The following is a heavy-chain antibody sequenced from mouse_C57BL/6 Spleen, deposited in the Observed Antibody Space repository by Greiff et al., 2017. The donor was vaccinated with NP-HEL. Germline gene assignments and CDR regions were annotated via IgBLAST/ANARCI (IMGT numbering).Heavy chain of an antibody. CDR3: ARGYYYAMDY. V-gene: IGHV1-80*01. J-gene: IGHJ4*01. Sequence: VQGVESGAELVKPGASVKISCKASGYAFSSYWMNWVKQRPGKGLEWIGQIYPGDGATNYNGKFKGKATLTADKSSSTAYMQLSSLTSEDSAVYFCARGYYYAMDYWGQGTSVTVSS. CDR1: GYAFSSYW. CDR2: IYPGDGAT. D-gene: IGHD2-2*01.